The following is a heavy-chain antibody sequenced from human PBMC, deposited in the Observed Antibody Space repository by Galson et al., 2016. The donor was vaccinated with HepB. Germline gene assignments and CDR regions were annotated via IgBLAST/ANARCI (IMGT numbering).Heavy chain of an antibody. CDR2: VGSDSTHI. CDR3: ASDMYNSGL. J-gene: IGHJ4*02. D-gene: IGHD3-22*01. Sequence: SLRLSCAASGFTFSAYSMNWVRQAPGKGLEWVSSVGSDSTHIYYADSVKGRFTISRDNAEESLYLQMESLRVEDTAIYYCASDMYNSGLWGQGTLVTVST. CDR1: GFTFSAYS. V-gene: IGHV3-21*01.